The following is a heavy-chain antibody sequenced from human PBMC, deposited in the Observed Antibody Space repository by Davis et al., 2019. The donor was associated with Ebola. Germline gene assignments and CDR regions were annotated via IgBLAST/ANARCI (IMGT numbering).Heavy chain of an antibody. V-gene: IGHV3-33*08. D-gene: IGHD6-19*01. J-gene: IGHJ4*02. CDR2: IWDDGSNK. CDR1: GFMFSSYV. Sequence: GGSLRLSCAASGFMFSSYVMSWVRQAPGKGLQWVAVIWDDGSNKYYADSVKGRFTISRDNSKNTLYLQMNSLRAEDTAVYYCATTPQYSSGQNKPFDYWGQGTLVTVSS. CDR3: ATTPQYSSGQNKPFDY.